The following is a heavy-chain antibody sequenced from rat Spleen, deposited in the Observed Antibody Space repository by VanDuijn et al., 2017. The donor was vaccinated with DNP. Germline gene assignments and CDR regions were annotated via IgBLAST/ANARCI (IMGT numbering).Heavy chain of an antibody. CDR1: GFTFSDYA. Sequence: EVQLVESGGGLVQPGNSLKLSCTASGFTFSDYAMAWVCQSPKKGLEWVATIIYDGSSIYYRDSVKGRFTISRDNGKSTLYLQMDSLRSEDTATYYCARGGDGYDYWGQGVMVTVSS. V-gene: IGHV5-17*01. CDR2: IIYDGSSI. J-gene: IGHJ2*01. D-gene: IGHD1-12*03. CDR3: ARGGDGYDY.